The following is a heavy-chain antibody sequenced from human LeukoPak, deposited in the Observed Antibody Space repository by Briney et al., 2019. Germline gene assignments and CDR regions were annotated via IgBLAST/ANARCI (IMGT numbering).Heavy chain of an antibody. Sequence: SKTLSLTCTVSGGSISSYYWSWIRQPPGKGLEWIGYIYYSGSTKYNPALKSRVTISVDTSKNQFSLKLSSVTAADTAVYSCARGGGLRWTDFDSWGQGTLVTVSS. D-gene: IGHD4-23*01. CDR3: ARGGGLRWTDFDS. CDR1: GGSISSYY. CDR2: IYYSGST. J-gene: IGHJ4*02. V-gene: IGHV4-59*08.